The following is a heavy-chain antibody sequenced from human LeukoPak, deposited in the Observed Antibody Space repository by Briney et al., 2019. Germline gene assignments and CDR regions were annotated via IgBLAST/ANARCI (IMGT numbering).Heavy chain of an antibody. CDR3: ARANPPGISFFDS. J-gene: IGHJ4*02. D-gene: IGHD2-15*01. CDR2: ISSSSSSI. V-gene: IGHV3-21*01. CDR1: GFTFSSYS. Sequence: PGGSLRLSCAASGFTFSSYSMNWDRQTPGKGLEWVSSISSSSSSIYYADSVKGRFTISRDNAKNSLYLQMNSLRAADTAVYYCARANPPGISFFDSWGQGTLVTVSS.